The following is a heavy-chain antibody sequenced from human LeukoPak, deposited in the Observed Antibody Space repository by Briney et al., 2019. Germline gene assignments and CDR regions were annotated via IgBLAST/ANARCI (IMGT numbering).Heavy chain of an antibody. CDR2: IYSGGST. D-gene: IGHD6-19*01. J-gene: IGHJ6*02. Sequence: GGSLRLSCAASGFTVSSNYMSWVRQAPGKGLEWVSVIYSGGSTYYADSVKGRFTISRDNSKNTLYLQMNSLRAEDTAVYYCAVPVAGNHYYGTDVWGQGTTVTVSS. V-gene: IGHV3-53*01. CDR3: AVPVAGNHYYGTDV. CDR1: GFTVSSNY.